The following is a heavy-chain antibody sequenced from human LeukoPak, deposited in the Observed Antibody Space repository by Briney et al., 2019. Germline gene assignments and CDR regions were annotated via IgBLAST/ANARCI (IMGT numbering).Heavy chain of an antibody. Sequence: SETLSLTCTVSGGSIRSSYYYWGWIRQPPGKGLEWIGSIYDSGSTYYNPSLKSRVTMSVDTSKNQFSLKLSSVTAVDTAVYYCASLLSSGYYLDYWGQGTLVTVSS. CDR2: IYDSGST. V-gene: IGHV4-39*07. CDR1: GGSIRSSYYY. D-gene: IGHD3-22*01. J-gene: IGHJ4*02. CDR3: ASLLSSGYYLDY.